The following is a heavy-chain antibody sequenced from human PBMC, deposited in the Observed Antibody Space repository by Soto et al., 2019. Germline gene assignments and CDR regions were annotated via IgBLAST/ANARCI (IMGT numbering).Heavy chain of an antibody. Sequence: QVQLQESGPGLVKPSGTLSLTCAVSGGSISSSNWWSWVRQPPGKGLEWIGEIYHSGSTNYNPSLKSRVTISVDKSTNQFSLKLSSVTAAVTAVYYCARAQYSSSWRHWFDPWGQGTLVTVSS. CDR3: ARAQYSSSWRHWFDP. CDR1: GGSISSSNW. CDR2: IYHSGST. J-gene: IGHJ5*02. D-gene: IGHD6-13*01. V-gene: IGHV4-4*02.